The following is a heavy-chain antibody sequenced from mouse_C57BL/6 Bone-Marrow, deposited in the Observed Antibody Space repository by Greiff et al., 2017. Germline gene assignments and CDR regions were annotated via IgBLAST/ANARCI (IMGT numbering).Heavy chain of an antibody. D-gene: IGHD3-2*02. CDR1: GYTFTSYG. CDR3: ARGRQLRPLYYAMDY. CDR2: IYPRSGNT. J-gene: IGHJ4*01. Sequence: QVQLQQSGAELARPGASVTLSCKASGYTFTSYGISWVKQSTGQGLEWIGEIYPRSGNTYYNEKFKGKATLTADKSSSTAYMWLRSLTSEDSAVYFCARGRQLRPLYYAMDYWGQGTSVTVSS. V-gene: IGHV1-81*01.